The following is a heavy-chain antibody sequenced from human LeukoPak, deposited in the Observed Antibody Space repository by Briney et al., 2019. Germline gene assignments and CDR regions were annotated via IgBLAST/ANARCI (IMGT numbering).Heavy chain of an antibody. CDR1: GDSISSYY. Sequence: PSETLSLTCTVSGDSISSYYWSWIRQPPGKGLEYNGYIYNHGTANYNPSLKSRVTISIDTSKNQFSLKLNSVTAADTAVYYCARARWFDPWGQGILVTVSS. J-gene: IGHJ5*02. CDR3: ARARWFDP. V-gene: IGHV4-59*01. CDR2: IYNHGTA.